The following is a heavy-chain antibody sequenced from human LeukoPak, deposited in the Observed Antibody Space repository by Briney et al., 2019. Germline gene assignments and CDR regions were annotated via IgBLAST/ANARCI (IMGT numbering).Heavy chain of an antibody. J-gene: IGHJ6*03. V-gene: IGHV1-8*02. CDR3: ARAPTRYYDFWSGYYKRRNYYYMDV. CDR1: GYTFTSYG. CDR2: MNPNSGNT. D-gene: IGHD3-3*01. Sequence: GASVKVSCKASGYTFTSYGISWVRQAPGQGLEWMGWMNPNSGNTGYAQKFQGRVTMTRNTSISTAYMELSSLRSEDTAVYYCARAPTRYYDFWSGYYKRRNYYYMDVWGKGTTVTVSS.